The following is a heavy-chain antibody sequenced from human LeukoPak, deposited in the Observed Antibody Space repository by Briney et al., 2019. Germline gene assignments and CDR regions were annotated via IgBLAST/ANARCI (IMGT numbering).Heavy chain of an antibody. CDR2: MQSTGNS. V-gene: IGHV4-59*01. J-gene: IGHJ4*02. CDR3: ARDKRHTYGRYFAH. D-gene: IGHD5-18*01. Sequence: PSETLSLTCSVSGDSISIYHWNWIRKPPGKGLEWIAYMQSTGNSKYNPSLKSRATMSVDTSKNQVVLNLSSVTAADTAVYYCARDKRHTYGRYFAHWGQGMLVTVSS. CDR1: GDSISIYH.